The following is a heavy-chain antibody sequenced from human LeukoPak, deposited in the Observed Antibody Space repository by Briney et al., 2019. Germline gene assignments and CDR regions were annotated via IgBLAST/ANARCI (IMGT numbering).Heavy chain of an antibody. V-gene: IGHV1-18*01. CDR2: ISAYNGNT. CDR1: GYTFTSYG. D-gene: IGHD6-6*01. CDR3: ARAEQDSSSIWFDP. J-gene: IGHJ5*02. Sequence: GASVKVSCKASGYTFTSYGISWVRQAPGQGLEWMGWISAYNGNTNYAPKLQGRVTMTTDTSTSTAYMELRSLRSDDTAVYYCARAEQDSSSIWFDPWGQGTLVTVSS.